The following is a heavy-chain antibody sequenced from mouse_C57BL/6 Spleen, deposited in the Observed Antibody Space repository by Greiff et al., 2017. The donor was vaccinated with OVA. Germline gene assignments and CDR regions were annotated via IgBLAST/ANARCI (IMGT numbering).Heavy chain of an antibody. J-gene: IGHJ1*03. CDR2: IYPRSGNT. Sequence: VKLMESGAELARPGASVKLSCKASGYTFTSYGISWVKQRTGQGLEWIGEIYPRSGNTNYNEKFKGKATLTVDKSSSTAYMELRSLTSEDSAVYVCARGGDYGSSSTYFDVWGTGTTVTVSS. CDR3: ARGGDYGSSSTYFDV. CDR1: GYTFTSYG. V-gene: IGHV1-81*01. D-gene: IGHD1-1*01.